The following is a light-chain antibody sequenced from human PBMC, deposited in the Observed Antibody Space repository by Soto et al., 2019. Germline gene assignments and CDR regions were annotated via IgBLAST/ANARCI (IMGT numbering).Light chain of an antibody. J-gene: IGKJ1*01. V-gene: IGKV3-20*01. CDR2: GAS. CDR3: PQYGSSPRT. CDR1: QSVSSTF. Sequence: EIVLTQTPGTLSLSPGERATLSCRASQSVSSTFLAWYQHKPGQAPRILIYGASSRATGIPNRFSGSGSGTDFTLTISRLEPEDFAVYYCPQYGSSPRTFGQGTKVEIK.